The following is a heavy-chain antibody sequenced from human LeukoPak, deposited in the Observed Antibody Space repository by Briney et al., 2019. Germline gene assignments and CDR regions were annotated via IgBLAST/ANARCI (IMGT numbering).Heavy chain of an antibody. J-gene: IGHJ6*02. CDR1: GFTFSSYG. CDR3: AKEITNYYYYYGMDV. D-gene: IGHD1-1*01. CDR2: ISYDGSNK. V-gene: IGHV3-30*18. Sequence: GGSLRLSCAASGFTFSSYGMHWVRQAPGKGLEWVAVISYDGSNKYNADSVKGRFTISRDNSKNTLYLQMNSLRAEDTAVYYCAKEITNYYYYYGMDVWGQGTTVTVSS.